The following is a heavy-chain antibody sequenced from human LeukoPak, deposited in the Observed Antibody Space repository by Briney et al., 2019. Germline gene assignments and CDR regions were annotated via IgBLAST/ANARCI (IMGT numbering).Heavy chain of an antibody. CDR3: ARETRRGDAFDI. CDR1: GFSFSNYA. Sequence: GGSLRLSCSASGFSFSNYAMHWVRQAPGKRLEYVSAISSNGGSTYYANSVKGRFTISRDKSKNTVYLKMGSLRAEDMAVYYCARETRRGDAFDIWGQGTMVTVSS. D-gene: IGHD3-16*01. CDR2: ISSNGGST. V-gene: IGHV3-64*01. J-gene: IGHJ3*02.